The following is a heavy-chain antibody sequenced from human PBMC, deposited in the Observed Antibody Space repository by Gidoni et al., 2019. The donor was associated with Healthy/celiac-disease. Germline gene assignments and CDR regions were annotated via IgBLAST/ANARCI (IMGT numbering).Heavy chain of an antibody. Sequence: QVQLVQSGAEVKKPGASVTVSCKASGYTFTSYYMHWVRQAPGQGLEWMGIINPSGGSTSYAQKFQGRVTMTRDTSTSTVYMELSSLRSEDTAVYYCARDVYYGSGSYYNHKQNYYYYMDVWGKGTTVTVSS. CDR3: ARDVYYGSGSYYNHKQNYYYYMDV. CDR1: GYTFTSYY. J-gene: IGHJ6*03. D-gene: IGHD3-10*01. V-gene: IGHV1-46*01. CDR2: INPSGGST.